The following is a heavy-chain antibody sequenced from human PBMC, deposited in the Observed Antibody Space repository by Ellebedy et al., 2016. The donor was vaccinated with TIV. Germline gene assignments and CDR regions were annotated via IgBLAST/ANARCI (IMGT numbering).Heavy chain of an antibody. J-gene: IGHJ3*02. Sequence: SETLSLXCTVSGVSFSGYYWSWIRQPPGKGLEWIGYIYYSGSTNYNPSLKSRVTISVDTSKNQFSLKLSYVTAADTAVYYCARGLQQWLVVRNNAFDIWGQGTMVTVSS. CDR3: ARGLQQWLVVRNNAFDI. V-gene: IGHV4-59*12. D-gene: IGHD6-19*01. CDR1: GVSFSGYY. CDR2: IYYSGST.